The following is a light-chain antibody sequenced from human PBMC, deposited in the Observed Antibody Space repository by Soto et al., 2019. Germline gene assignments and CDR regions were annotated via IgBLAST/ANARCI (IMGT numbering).Light chain of an antibody. CDR2: GAS. Sequence: EIVMTHSPATLSVSPGERATLYCRASQSVSSDLAWYQHKPGQAPRLLIYGASTRATGVPGRFSGSGSGTEFTLTISSLQSEDFAVYYCQQYSDWPPWTFGQGTKVEIK. J-gene: IGKJ1*01. CDR1: QSVSSD. CDR3: QQYSDWPPWT. V-gene: IGKV3-15*01.